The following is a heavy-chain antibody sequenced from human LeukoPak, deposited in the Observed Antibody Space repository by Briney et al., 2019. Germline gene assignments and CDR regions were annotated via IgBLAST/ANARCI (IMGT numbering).Heavy chain of an antibody. CDR3: ARDLVDTAMWEFDY. Sequence: PGGSLRLSCAASGFTFSSYGMHWVRQAPGKGLEWVAFIRYDGGNKYYADSVKGRFTISRDNSKNTLYLQMNSLRAEDTAVYYCARDLVDTAMWEFDYWGQGTLVTVSS. V-gene: IGHV3-30*02. CDR2: IRYDGGNK. D-gene: IGHD5-18*01. J-gene: IGHJ4*02. CDR1: GFTFSSYG.